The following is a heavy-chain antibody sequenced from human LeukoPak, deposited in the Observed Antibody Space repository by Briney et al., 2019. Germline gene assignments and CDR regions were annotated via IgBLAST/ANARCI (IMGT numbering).Heavy chain of an antibody. CDR2: IYYSGST. D-gene: IGHD3-10*01. V-gene: IGHV4-59*04. CDR1: GGSISSYY. Sequence: SETLSLTCTVSGGSISSYYWSWIRQPPGKGLEWIGYIYYSGSTYYNPSLNSRVTISVDTSKNQFSLKLSSVTAADTAVYYCATQLLWFGELMIIDYWGQGTLVTVSS. CDR3: ATQLLWFGELMIIDY. J-gene: IGHJ4*02.